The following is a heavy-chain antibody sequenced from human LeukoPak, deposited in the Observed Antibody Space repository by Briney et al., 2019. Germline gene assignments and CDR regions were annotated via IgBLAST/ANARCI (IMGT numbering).Heavy chain of an antibody. CDR1: GGTFSSYA. V-gene: IGHV1-69*06. CDR3: ARSNGAVYFYY. J-gene: IGHJ4*02. CDR2: IIPIFGTA. Sequence: SVKVSCKASGGTFSSYAISWVRQAPGQGLEWMGGIIPIFGTANYAQKFQGRVTITADKSTSTAYMELSSLRSEDTAVYYCARSNGAVYFYYCGERTLGSVSS. D-gene: IGHD3-10*01.